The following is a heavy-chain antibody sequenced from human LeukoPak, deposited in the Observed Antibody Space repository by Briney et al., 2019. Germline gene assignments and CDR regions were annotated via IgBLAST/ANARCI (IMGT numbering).Heavy chain of an antibody. J-gene: IGHJ3*02. Sequence: SETLSLTCAVYGGSFSGYYWSWIRRPPGKGLEWIGEINHSGSTNYNPSLKSRVTISVDTSKNQFSLKLSSVTAADTAVYYCAREQVDDAFDIWGQGTMVTVSS. CDR2: INHSGST. CDR1: GGSFSGYY. V-gene: IGHV4-34*01. CDR3: AREQVDDAFDI.